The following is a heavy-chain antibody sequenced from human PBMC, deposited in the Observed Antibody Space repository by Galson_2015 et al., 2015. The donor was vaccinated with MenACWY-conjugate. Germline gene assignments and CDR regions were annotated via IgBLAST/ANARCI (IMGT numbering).Heavy chain of an antibody. J-gene: IGHJ6*02. CDR1: GSSFPPYW. CDR2: ISPGDSNT. Sequence: QSGAEVKKPGGSLKISCKTTGSSFPPYWIAWVRQMPGTGLEWMGLISPGDSNTRYSPSFQGQVTISADKSISTAYLQWSSLKASDTAMYYCARHPPGGRGMDVWGQGTTVTVSS. V-gene: IGHV5-51*01. D-gene: IGHD1-26*01. CDR3: ARHPPGGRGMDV.